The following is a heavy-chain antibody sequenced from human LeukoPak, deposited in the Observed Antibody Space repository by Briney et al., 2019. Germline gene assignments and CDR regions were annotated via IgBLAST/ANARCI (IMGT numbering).Heavy chain of an antibody. D-gene: IGHD5-18*01. V-gene: IGHV3-7*01. CDR2: IKKDGSEK. J-gene: IGHJ4*02. CDR1: GFTFSSYW. Sequence: PGGSLRLSCEASGFTFSSYWMSWVRQAPGKGLEWVANIKKDGSEKYYVDSVKGRFTISRDNAKNSLYLQMNSLRAEDTAVYYCARDWSGYSYGYIDYWGQGTLVTVSS. CDR3: ARDWSGYSYGYIDY.